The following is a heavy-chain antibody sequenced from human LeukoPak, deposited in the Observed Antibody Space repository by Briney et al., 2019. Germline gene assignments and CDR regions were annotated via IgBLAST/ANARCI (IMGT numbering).Heavy chain of an antibody. Sequence: ASVKVSCKASGYTFTSYGISWVRQAPGQGLEWMGWISAYNGNTNYAQKLQGRVTMTTDTSTSTAYMELRSLRSDDTAVYYCARDGNYYDSSGYKLRNWFDPWGQGTLVTVSS. CDR3: ARDGNYYDSSGYKLRNWFDP. J-gene: IGHJ5*02. CDR2: ISAYNGNT. D-gene: IGHD3-22*01. CDR1: GYTFTSYG. V-gene: IGHV1-18*01.